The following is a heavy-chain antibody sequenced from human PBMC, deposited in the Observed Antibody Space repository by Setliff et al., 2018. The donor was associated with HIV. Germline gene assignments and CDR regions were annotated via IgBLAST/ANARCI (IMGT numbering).Heavy chain of an antibody. V-gene: IGHV3-30*04. CDR3: ARAEGETMLRAYYDFWSAYSVY. J-gene: IGHJ4*02. Sequence: GGSLRLSCAASGFTLSNYAMHWVRQAPGKGLEWVAIISSDGSNKYYADSVKGRFTISRDNSKNTLYLQMNSLRPEDTAVYFCARAEGETMLRAYYDFWSAYSVYWGQGTQVTVSS. CDR2: ISSDGSNK. CDR1: GFTLSNYA. D-gene: IGHD3-3*01.